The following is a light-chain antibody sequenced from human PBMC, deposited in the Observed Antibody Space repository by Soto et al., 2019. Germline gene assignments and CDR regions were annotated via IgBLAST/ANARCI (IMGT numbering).Light chain of an antibody. CDR1: SSNIGAGYD. V-gene: IGLV1-40*01. Sequence: QSVLTQPPSVSGAPGQRVAISCTGSSSNIGAGYDVHWYQQLPGTAPKLLIYVNINRPSGVPDRISGSRSGTSASPAITGLQAEDEADYYCQSYDSSLSGYVFGTGTKVTVL. CDR2: VNI. CDR3: QSYDSSLSGYV. J-gene: IGLJ1*01.